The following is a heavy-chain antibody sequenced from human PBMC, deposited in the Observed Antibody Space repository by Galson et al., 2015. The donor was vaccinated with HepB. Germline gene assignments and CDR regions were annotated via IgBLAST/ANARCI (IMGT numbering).Heavy chain of an antibody. V-gene: IGHV1-69*06. Sequence: SVKVSCKASGGTFSSYAISWVRQAPGQGLEWMGGIIPIFGTANYAQKFQGRVTITADKSTSTAYMELSSLRSEDMAVYYCARGLGATVTTRGEDYWGQGTLVTVSS. CDR2: IIPIFGTA. D-gene: IGHD4-17*01. CDR1: GGTFSSYA. J-gene: IGHJ4*02. CDR3: ARGLGATVTTRGEDY.